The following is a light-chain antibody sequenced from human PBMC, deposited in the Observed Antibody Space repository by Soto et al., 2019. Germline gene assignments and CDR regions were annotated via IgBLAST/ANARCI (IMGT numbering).Light chain of an antibody. J-gene: IGLJ3*02. Sequence: QAVVTQEPSFSVSPGGTVTLTCGLSSGSVSPSYYASWYQQAPGQAPRTLIYNTDTRSSGVPDRFSGSILGNKAALTITGAQAGDESDYYCVLYMGSGTSVFGGGTKLTVL. CDR2: NTD. CDR3: VLYMGSGTSV. CDR1: SGSVSPSYY. V-gene: IGLV8-61*01.